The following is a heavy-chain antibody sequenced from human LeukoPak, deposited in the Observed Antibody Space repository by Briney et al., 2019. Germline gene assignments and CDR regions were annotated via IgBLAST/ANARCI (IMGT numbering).Heavy chain of an antibody. V-gene: IGHV3-30*18. D-gene: IGHD6-19*01. CDR2: ISYDGSNK. J-gene: IGHJ4*02. CDR1: GYSFSSYG. CDR3: AKTLNQWLDTFDY. Sequence: AGESLKISCAGSGYSFSSYGIRWVRQMPGKGLEWVAVISYDGSNKYYADSVKGRFTISRDNSKNTLYLQMNSLRAEDTAVYYCAKTLNQWLDTFDYWGQGTLVTVSS.